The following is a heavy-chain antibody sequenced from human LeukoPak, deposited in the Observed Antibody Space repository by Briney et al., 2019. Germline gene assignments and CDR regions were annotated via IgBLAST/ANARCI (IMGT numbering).Heavy chain of an antibody. Sequence: GGSLRLSCAASGFTVSGNYMSWVRQAPGKGLEWVSAISGSGGSTYYADSVKGRFTISRDNSKNTLYLQMNSLRAEHTAVYYCAKGPHSSSDYFDYWGQGTLVTVSS. D-gene: IGHD6-13*01. CDR1: GFTVSGNY. CDR3: AKGPHSSSDYFDY. CDR2: ISGSGGST. J-gene: IGHJ4*02. V-gene: IGHV3-23*01.